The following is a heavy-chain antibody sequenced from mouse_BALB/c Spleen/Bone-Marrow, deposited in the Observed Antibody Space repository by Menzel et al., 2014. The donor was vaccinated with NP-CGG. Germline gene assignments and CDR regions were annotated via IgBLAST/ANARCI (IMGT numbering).Heavy chain of an antibody. V-gene: IGHV1S135*01. CDR2: IDPYNGGT. Sequence: EVQLQQSGPELVKPGASVKVSCKASGYAFASYNMYWVKQSHGKSLEWIGYIDPYNGGTSYNQKFKGKATLTVDKSSSTAYMHLNSLTSEDSAVYYCARHSYYGSSLFDYWGQGTTLTVSS. D-gene: IGHD1-1*01. CDR1: GYAFASYN. CDR3: ARHSYYGSSLFDY. J-gene: IGHJ2*01.